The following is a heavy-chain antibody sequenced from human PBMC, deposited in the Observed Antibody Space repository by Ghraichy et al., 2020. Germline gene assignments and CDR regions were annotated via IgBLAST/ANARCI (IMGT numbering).Heavy chain of an antibody. CDR1: GGTFSSYA. J-gene: IGHJ5*02. V-gene: IGHV1-69*04. Sequence: SVKVSCKASGGTFSSYAISWVRQAPGQGLEWMGRIIPILGTANYAQRFQGRVTITADKSTSTAYMELSSLRSEDTAVYYCARGVHPLYNWFDPWGQGTLVTVSS. D-gene: IGHD2-2*02. CDR2: IIPILGTA. CDR3: ARGVHPLYNWFDP.